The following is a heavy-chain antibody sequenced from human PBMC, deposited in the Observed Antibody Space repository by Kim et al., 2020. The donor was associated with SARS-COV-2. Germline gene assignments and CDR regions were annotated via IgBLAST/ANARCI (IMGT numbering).Heavy chain of an antibody. CDR2: YTKGRT. Sequence: YTKGRTNYNPSLQGRVTMSVDMSKNQFSLKLSCVTAADTAVYYCASALGHWGQGTLVTVSS. CDR3: ASALGH. V-gene: IGHV4-4*07. J-gene: IGHJ4*02. D-gene: IGHD3-16*02.